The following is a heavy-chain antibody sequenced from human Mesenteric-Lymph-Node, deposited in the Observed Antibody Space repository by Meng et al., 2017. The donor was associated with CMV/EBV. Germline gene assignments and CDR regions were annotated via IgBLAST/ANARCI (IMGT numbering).Heavy chain of an antibody. V-gene: IGHV1-18*04. Sequence: KVSCQTSGSICSSDGFSWLRQAPGQGLEWMGWINVHTGNTTYADKLQGRVTMTTDTSTNTAYMELRSLRYDDTAMYYCARRGKPYLDYWGQGTLVTVSS. CDR1: GSICSSDG. J-gene: IGHJ4*02. CDR2: INVHTGNT. D-gene: IGHD3-10*01. CDR3: ARRGKPYLDY.